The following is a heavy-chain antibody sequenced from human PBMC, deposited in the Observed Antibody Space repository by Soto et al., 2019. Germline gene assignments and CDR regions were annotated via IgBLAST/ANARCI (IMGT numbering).Heavy chain of an antibody. CDR2: IIPIFGTA. J-gene: IGHJ5*02. V-gene: IGHV1-69*13. CDR3: ARVPAGYSSGWQNNWFDP. CDR1: GGTFSSYA. Sequence: ASVKVSCKASGGTFSSYAISWVRQAPGQGLEWMGGIIPIFGTANYAQKFQGRVTITADESTSTAYMELSSLRSEDTAVYYCARVPAGYSSGWQNNWFDPWGQGTLVTVSS. D-gene: IGHD6-19*01.